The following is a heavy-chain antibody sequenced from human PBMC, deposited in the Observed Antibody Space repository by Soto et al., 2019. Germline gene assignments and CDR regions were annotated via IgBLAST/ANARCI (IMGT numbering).Heavy chain of an antibody. V-gene: IGHV2-5*02. CDR2: IYWDDDK. CDR1: GFSLSTSGVG. J-gene: IGHJ2*01. D-gene: IGHD1-1*01. CDR3: VHQDWNNNSSYFAL. Sequence: QITVKESGPKLVNPSQTLTLTCAFSGFSLSTSGVGVGWVRQPPGKAPEWLALIYWDDDKRYRPSLKSRLSITKETSKDQVVFTMTNMDPVDTATYYYVHQDWNNNSSYFALWGRGTVVTVSS.